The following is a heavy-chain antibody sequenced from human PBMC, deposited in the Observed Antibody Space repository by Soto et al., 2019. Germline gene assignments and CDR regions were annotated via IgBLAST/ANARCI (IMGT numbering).Heavy chain of an antibody. CDR3: VKALIGYCGGSTCNIFQS. J-gene: IGHJ4*01. V-gene: IGHV3-30*18. Sequence: GGSLRLSCAASGFIFNSYDMNWVRQAPGKGLEWMAFLSHDGSKRFYADSVKGRITISRDNFNNTLLLQMHSLRPEDTGVYYCVKALIGYCGGSTCNIFQSWGHGARVTVSS. D-gene: IGHD2-15*01. CDR1: GFIFNSYD. CDR2: LSHDGSKR.